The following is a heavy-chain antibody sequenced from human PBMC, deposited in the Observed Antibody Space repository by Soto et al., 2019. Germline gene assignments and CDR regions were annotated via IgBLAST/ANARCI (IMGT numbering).Heavy chain of an antibody. V-gene: IGHV3-30-3*01. CDR3: ARSWSRSSRRMDV. Sequence: PGGSLRLSCAASGFTFSSYAMHWVRQAPGKGLEWVAVISYDGSNKYYADSVKGRFTISRDNSKNTLYLQMNSLRAEDTAVYYCARSWSRSSRRMDVWGQGTTVTVSS. J-gene: IGHJ6*02. CDR2: ISYDGSNK. CDR1: GFTFSSYA. D-gene: IGHD6-6*01.